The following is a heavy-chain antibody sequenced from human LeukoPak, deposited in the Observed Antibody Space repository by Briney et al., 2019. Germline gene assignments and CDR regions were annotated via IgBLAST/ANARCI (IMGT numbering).Heavy chain of an antibody. CDR3: AHRPYCSGGSCYRHYYYYGMDV. CDR1: GGSFSGYY. CDR2: INHSGST. Sequence: SETLSLTCAVYGGSFSGYYWSWIRQPPGKGLEWIGEINHSGSTNYNPSLKSRVTISVDTSKNQFSLKLSSVTAADTAVYYCAHRPYCSGGSCYRHYYYYGMDVWGQGTTVTVSS. V-gene: IGHV4-34*01. J-gene: IGHJ6*02. D-gene: IGHD2-15*01.